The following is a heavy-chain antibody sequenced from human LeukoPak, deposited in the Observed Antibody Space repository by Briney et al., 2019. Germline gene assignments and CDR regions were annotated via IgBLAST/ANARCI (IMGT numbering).Heavy chain of an antibody. Sequence: GRSLRLSCAASGFTFSSYGMHWVRQAPGKGLVWVAVISYDGSNKYYADSVKARFTISRDNSKNTLYLQMNSLRAEDTAVYYCAKGGRNNNWFDPWGQGTLVTVSS. CDR3: AKGGRNNNWFDP. CDR1: GFTFSSYG. J-gene: IGHJ5*02. CDR2: ISYDGSNK. V-gene: IGHV3-30*18. D-gene: IGHD1-14*01.